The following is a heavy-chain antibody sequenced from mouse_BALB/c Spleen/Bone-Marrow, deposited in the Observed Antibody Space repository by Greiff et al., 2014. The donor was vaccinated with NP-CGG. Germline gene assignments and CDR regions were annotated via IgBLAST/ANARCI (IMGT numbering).Heavy chain of an antibody. CDR1: GYSFISYW. CDR2: ISPSNGRS. V-gene: IGHV1S81*02. J-gene: IGHJ4*01. Sequence: VQVVESRAELVKPGASVKLSCKASGYSFISYWMHWVKQRPGQGLEWIGEISPSNGRSNYNEKFKSKATLTVDKSSSTAYMQLSGLTSEDSAVYYCTRSEVRRGGYALDYWGLGTSVTVSS. D-gene: IGHD2-14*01. CDR3: TRSEVRRGGYALDY.